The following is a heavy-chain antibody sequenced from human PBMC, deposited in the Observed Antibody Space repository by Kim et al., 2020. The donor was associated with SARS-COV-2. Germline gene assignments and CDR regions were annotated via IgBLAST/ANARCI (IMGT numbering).Heavy chain of an antibody. J-gene: IGHJ5*02. Sequence: LKIRVTISVDTSKNQFSLKLSSVTAADTAVYYCARGPVVVVAADQLLFDPWGQGTLVTVSS. CDR3: ARGPVVVVAADQLLFDP. V-gene: IGHV4-31*02. D-gene: IGHD2-15*01.